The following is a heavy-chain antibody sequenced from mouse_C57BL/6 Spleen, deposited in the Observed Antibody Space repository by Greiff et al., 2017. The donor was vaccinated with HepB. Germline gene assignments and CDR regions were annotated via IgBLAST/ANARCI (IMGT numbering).Heavy chain of an antibody. CDR2: ISSGGDYI. D-gene: IGHD2-1*01. Sequence: EVQLVESGEGLVKPGGSLKLSCAASGFTFSSYAMSWVRQTPEKRLEWVAYISSGGDYIYYADTVKGRFTISRDNARNTLYLQMSSLKSEDTAMYYCTRGGGNYDAMDYWGQGTSVTVSS. CDR3: TRGGGNYDAMDY. V-gene: IGHV5-9-1*02. J-gene: IGHJ4*01. CDR1: GFTFSSYA.